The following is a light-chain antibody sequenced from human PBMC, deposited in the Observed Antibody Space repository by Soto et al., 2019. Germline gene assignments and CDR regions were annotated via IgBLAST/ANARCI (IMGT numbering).Light chain of an antibody. Sequence: EIVLTQSPATLSLSPGERATLSCRASQSVSSSLAWYQQKPGQAPRLLIYGASNGAAGIPARFSGTGSGTDFTLTISSLEPDDFAVYYCQQRYNWPLTFGGGTTGDIK. CDR2: GAS. V-gene: IGKV3-11*01. CDR1: QSVSSS. CDR3: QQRYNWPLT. J-gene: IGKJ4*01.